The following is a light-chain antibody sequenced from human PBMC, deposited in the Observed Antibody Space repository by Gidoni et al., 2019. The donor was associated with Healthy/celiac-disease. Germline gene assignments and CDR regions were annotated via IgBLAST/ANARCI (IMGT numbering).Light chain of an antibody. CDR3: QQSYSTPPVT. V-gene: IGKV1-39*01. CDR2: AAS. CDR1: QSISSY. Sequence: DIQMTQSPSSLSASVGDRVTITCRASQSISSYLNWYQQKPGKAPKLLIYAASSLQSGVPSRFSGSGSGTAFTLTISSLQPEDFATYYCQQSYSTPPVTFGGXTKVEIK. J-gene: IGKJ4*01.